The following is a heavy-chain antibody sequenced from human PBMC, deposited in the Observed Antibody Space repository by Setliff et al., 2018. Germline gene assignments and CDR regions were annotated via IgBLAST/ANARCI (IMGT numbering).Heavy chain of an antibody. J-gene: IGHJ6*03. CDR1: GFTFNTYW. Sequence: GGSLRLSCAASGFTFNTYWMTWVRRAPGKGLEWVANIKQDGSEKYYVDSVKGRFTISRDNVKNSLYLQMSSLRAEDTAVYYCAKPTTVTTTHYYYYMDVWGKGTTVTVSS. CDR3: AKPTTVTTTHYYYYMDV. V-gene: IGHV3-7*03. D-gene: IGHD4-4*01. CDR2: IKQDGSEK.